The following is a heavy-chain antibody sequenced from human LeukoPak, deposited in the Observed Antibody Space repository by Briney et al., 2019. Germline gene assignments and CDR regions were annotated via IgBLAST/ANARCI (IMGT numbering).Heavy chain of an antibody. CDR3: ARVSLFSGSHPFDY. Sequence: GGSLRLSCAASGFTFSSYAMHWVRQAPGKGLEWVAVISYDGSNKYCADSVKDRFTISRDNSKNTLYLQMNSLRAEDTAVYYCARVSLFSGSHPFDYWGQGTLVTVSS. D-gene: IGHD1-26*01. V-gene: IGHV3-30-3*01. J-gene: IGHJ4*02. CDR1: GFTFSSYA. CDR2: ISYDGSNK.